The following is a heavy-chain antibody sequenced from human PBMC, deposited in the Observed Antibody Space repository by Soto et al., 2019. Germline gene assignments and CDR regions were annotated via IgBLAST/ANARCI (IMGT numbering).Heavy chain of an antibody. D-gene: IGHD3-22*01. CDR3: ASGYDSSGYYSSYYYYSGMDV. CDR1: GGSISSGGYY. V-gene: IGHV4-31*03. J-gene: IGHJ6*02. Sequence: QVQLQESGPGLVKPSQTLSLTCTVSGGSISSGGYYWSWIRQHPGKGLEWIGYIYYSGSTYYNPCPKRRVTISVAPSKNQSSLKLSSVTAAETAVYYCASGYDSSGYYSSYYYYSGMDVWGQGTTVTVSS. CDR2: IYYSGST.